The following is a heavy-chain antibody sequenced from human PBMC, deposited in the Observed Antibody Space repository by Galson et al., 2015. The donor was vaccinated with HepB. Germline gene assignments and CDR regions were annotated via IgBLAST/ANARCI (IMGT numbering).Heavy chain of an antibody. CDR3: ARDEVREYSSGWYGYFQH. D-gene: IGHD6-19*01. Sequence: SLRLSCAASGFTFSSYAMHWVRQAPGKGLEWVAVISYDGSNKYYADSVKGRFTISRDNSKNTLYLQMNSLRAEDTAVYCCARDEVREYSSGWYGYFQHWGQGTLVTVSS. J-gene: IGHJ1*01. CDR1: GFTFSSYA. V-gene: IGHV3-30*04. CDR2: ISYDGSNK.